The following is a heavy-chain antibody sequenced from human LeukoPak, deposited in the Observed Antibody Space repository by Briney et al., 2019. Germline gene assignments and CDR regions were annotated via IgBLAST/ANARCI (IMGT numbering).Heavy chain of an antibody. CDR1: GYTLTELS. CDR3: ARASSSGFAWGFQH. J-gene: IGHJ1*01. V-gene: IGHV1-24*01. CDR2: FDPEDGET. Sequence: ASVKVSCKVSGYTLTELSMHWVRQAPGKGLEWMGGFDPEDGETIYAQKFQGRVTMTRDMSTSTVYMELSSLRSEDTAVYYCARASSSGFAWGFQHWGQGTLVTVSS. D-gene: IGHD6-19*01.